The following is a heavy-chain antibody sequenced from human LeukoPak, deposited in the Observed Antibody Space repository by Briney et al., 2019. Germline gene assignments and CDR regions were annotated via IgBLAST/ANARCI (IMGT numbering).Heavy chain of an antibody. V-gene: IGHV3-7*01. CDR1: RFTYTTYW. Sequence: GGSLRLSCAASRFTYTTYWMNWVRQAPGKGLEWVANTKQDGSETYFVDSVKGRFTISRDNARNLLYLQMNSLRVEDTAIYYCARGFDGTNAFDIWGQGTMVTVS. J-gene: IGHJ3*02. CDR2: TKQDGSET. D-gene: IGHD3-9*01. CDR3: ARGFDGTNAFDI.